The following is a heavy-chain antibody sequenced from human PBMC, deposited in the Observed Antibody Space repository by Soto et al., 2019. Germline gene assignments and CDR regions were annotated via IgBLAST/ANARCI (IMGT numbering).Heavy chain of an antibody. CDR3: ARGDIVGPAREYGMDV. D-gene: IGHD1-26*01. CDR2: ISAHNGDT. J-gene: IGHJ6*02. Sequence: GASVKVSCKASGYNFTRFGISWVRQAPGQGLEWMGWISAHNGDTNYVQKFKGRVTMTTDTSRCTTYMELRSLRYDDKALYYFARGDIVGPAREYGMDVWGQGTTVTVSS. V-gene: IGHV1-18*01. CDR1: GYNFTRFG.